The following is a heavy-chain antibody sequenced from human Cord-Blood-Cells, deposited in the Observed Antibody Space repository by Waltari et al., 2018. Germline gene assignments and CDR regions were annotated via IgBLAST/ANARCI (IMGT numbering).Heavy chain of an antibody. D-gene: IGHD3-10*01. CDR1: GFTFSGSA. CDR2: IRSKANSDAT. J-gene: IGHJ3*02. CDR3: TRHDGESIPFDI. Sequence: EVQLVESGGGLVQPGGSLKLSCAASGFTFSGSAMHWVRQASGKGLEWVGRIRSKANSDATAYAASVKGRVTISRDDSKNTAYLQMNSLKTEDTAVYYCTRHDGESIPFDIWGQGTMVTVSS. V-gene: IGHV3-73*02.